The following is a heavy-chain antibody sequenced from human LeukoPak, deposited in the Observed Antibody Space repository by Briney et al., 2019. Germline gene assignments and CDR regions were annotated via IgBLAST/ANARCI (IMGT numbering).Heavy chain of an antibody. Sequence: SETLSLTCTVSGYSISSGYYWGWIRPPPGKGLEWIGSIYHSGSTYYNPSPKSRVTISVDTSKNQFSLKLSSVTAADTAVYYCARLRPPRRYYYYYYYMDVWGKGTTVTVSS. V-gene: IGHV4-38-2*02. D-gene: IGHD3-10*01. J-gene: IGHJ6*03. CDR1: GYSISSGYY. CDR3: ARLRPPRRYYYYYYYMDV. CDR2: IYHSGST.